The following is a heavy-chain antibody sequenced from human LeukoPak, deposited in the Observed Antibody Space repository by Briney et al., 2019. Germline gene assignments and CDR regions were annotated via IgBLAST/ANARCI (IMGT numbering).Heavy chain of an antibody. V-gene: IGHV4-34*01. J-gene: IGHJ5*01. CDR1: GGSFSGYY. CDR2: INHSGST. Sequence: SETLSLTCAVYGGSFSGYYWSWIRQPPGKGLEWIGEINHSGSTNYNPSLKSRVTISVDTSKNQFSLKLSSVTAADTAVYYCARGARTYYYDSSGYYNGLDCWGQGTLVTVSS. D-gene: IGHD3-22*01. CDR3: ARGARTYYYDSSGYYNGLDC.